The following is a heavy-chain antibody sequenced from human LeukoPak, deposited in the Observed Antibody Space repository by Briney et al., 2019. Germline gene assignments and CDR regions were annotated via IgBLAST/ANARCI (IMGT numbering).Heavy chain of an antibody. CDR3: ATKTPGNYPSDY. D-gene: IGHD3-22*01. CDR1: GLTFSTSP. J-gene: IGHJ4*02. V-gene: IGHV3-23*01. Sequence: GGSLRLSCAASGLTFSTSPMNWVRLAPGNRLEWVSTSGTSGDTYYADSVKGRFTISRDNSKSTLSLQMANLRVEDTAVYYCATKTPGNYPSDYWGQGTLVTVSP. CDR2: SGTSGDT.